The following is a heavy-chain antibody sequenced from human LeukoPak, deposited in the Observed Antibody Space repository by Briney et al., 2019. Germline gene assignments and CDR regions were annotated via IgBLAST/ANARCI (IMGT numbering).Heavy chain of an antibody. CDR3: AKEGDAYDSYYYYYMDV. CDR2: IWHDGSNK. CDR1: GFTFSSFG. Sequence: PGRSLRLSCAASGFTFSSFGMQWVRQAPGKGLEWVAVIWHDGSNKNYADSVKGRFTISRDNSKNTLYLLMDSLRAEDTAVYYCAKEGDAYDSYYYYYMDVWAKGPRSPSP. V-gene: IGHV3-33*06. J-gene: IGHJ6*03. D-gene: IGHD3-16*01.